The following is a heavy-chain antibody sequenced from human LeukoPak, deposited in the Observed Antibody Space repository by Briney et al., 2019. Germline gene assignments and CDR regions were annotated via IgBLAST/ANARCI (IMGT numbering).Heavy chain of an antibody. D-gene: IGHD3-9*01. CDR1: GGSFSGYY. CDR2: INHSGST. J-gene: IGHJ4*02. CDR3: AREGGLRYFDWLFDYFDY. Sequence: SETLSLTCAVYGGSFSGYYWSWIRQPPAKGLEWIGEINHSGSTNYNPSLKSRVTISADTSKNQFSLKLSSVTAADTAVHYCAREGGLRYFDWLFDYFDYWGQGTLVTVSS. V-gene: IGHV4-34*01.